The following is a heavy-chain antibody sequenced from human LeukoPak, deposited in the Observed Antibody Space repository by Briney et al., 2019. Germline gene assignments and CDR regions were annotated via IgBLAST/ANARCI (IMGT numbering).Heavy chain of an antibody. J-gene: IGHJ6*02. CDR3: ARGTIFGVVTTSCMDV. CDR2: INPSGGST. Sequence: ASVKVSCKASGYTFTSYYMHWVRQAPGQGLEWMGIINPSGGSTSYAQKFQGRVTMTRDTSTSTVYMGLSSLRSEDTAVYYCARGTIFGVVTTSCMDVWGQGTTVTVSS. V-gene: IGHV1-46*01. CDR1: GYTFTSYY. D-gene: IGHD3-3*01.